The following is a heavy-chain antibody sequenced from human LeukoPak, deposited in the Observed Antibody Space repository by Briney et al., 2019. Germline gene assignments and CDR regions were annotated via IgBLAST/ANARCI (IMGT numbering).Heavy chain of an antibody. J-gene: IGHJ4*02. CDR3: ARVYDWALDF. D-gene: IGHD3-9*01. CDR1: GFPFSSRV. V-gene: IGHV3-48*02. Sequence: GGSLRLSCAASGFPFSSRVMSRVRQAPGKGLEWIAYINHDGEVIYYPQFVRGRFIISRDNAKNTLFLQMNDLRDEDTAVYYCARVYDWALDFWGQGTRVTVSS. CDR2: INHDGEVI.